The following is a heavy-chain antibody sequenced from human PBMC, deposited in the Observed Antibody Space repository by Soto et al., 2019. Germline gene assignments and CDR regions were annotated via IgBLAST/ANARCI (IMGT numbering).Heavy chain of an antibody. CDR1: GGAFSGYY. CDR3: ARRIVEPAAKTRSDAFDI. CDR2: INHSGSP. V-gene: IGHV4-34*01. J-gene: IGHJ3*02. Sequence: QVQLQQWGAGLLKPSETLSLTGAVYGGAFSGYYWSWIRQPPAKGLEWIGEINHSGSPNYNPSLKSRDTLSVETSKNQFAVKLSSVTSADTAVYYWARRIVEPAAKTRSDAFDIWGQGTMVTVSS. D-gene: IGHD2-2*01.